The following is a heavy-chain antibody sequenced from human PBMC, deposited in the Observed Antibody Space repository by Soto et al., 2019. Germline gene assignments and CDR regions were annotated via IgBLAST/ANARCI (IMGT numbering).Heavy chain of an antibody. CDR2: IYYSGST. V-gene: IGHV4-31*03. D-gene: IGHD3-22*01. Sequence: TLSLTCTVSGGSISSGGYYWSWIRQHPGKGLEWIGYIYYSGSTYYNPSLKSRVTISVDTSKNQFSLKLSSVTAADTAVYYCARNRYDSSGYLFDYWGQGTLVTVSS. CDR1: GGSISSGGYY. J-gene: IGHJ4*02. CDR3: ARNRYDSSGYLFDY.